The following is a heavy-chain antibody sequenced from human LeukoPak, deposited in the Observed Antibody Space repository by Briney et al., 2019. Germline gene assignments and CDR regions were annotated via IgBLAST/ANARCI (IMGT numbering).Heavy chain of an antibody. V-gene: IGHV3-15*01. CDR2: IKSKSDGGTT. CDR1: GFTFNNAW. Sequence: PGGSLRLSCAASGFTFNNAWMSWVRQAPGKGLEWVGRIKSKSDGGTTDYAAPVKGRFTISRDDSENTLYLQMNSLKTEDTAVYYCTTAYCGGDCYTASFDYWGQGTLVALSS. J-gene: IGHJ4*02. D-gene: IGHD2-21*02. CDR3: TTAYCGGDCYTASFDY.